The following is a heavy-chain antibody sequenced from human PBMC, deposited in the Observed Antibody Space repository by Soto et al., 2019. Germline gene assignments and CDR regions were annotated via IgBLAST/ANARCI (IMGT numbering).Heavy chain of an antibody. CDR3: ARVPDD. J-gene: IGHJ4*02. V-gene: IGHV4-30-2*01. D-gene: IGHD2-2*01. CDR2: MYHSGST. Sequence: QLQLQESGSGLVQPSQTLSLTCAVSGGSISSGGYSWSWIRQPPGKGLEWIGYMYHSGSTYYNPSLKIRVTISIDRSKNQFSRKLSSGTAADTAVYYCARVPDDWGQGILVTVSS. CDR1: GGSISSGGYS.